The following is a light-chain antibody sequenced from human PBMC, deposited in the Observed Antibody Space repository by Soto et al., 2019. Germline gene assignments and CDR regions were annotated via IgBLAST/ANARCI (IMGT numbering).Light chain of an antibody. CDR1: QSLSNY. Sequence: EIVLTQSTATLSFSPGERANLSRRASQSLSNYLAWYQKKPGQAPRLLIYDASNRANSIPARFSGSGSGPEFTLTISGLQPEDFAVYYCQHRNNWPITFVQGTPLEIK. V-gene: IGKV3-11*01. CDR2: DAS. J-gene: IGKJ5*01. CDR3: QHRNNWPIT.